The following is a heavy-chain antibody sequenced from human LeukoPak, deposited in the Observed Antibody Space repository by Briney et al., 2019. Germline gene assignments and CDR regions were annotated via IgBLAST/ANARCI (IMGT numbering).Heavy chain of an antibody. Sequence: GGSLRLSCAASGFTFSSYEMNWVRQAPGKGLEWVSYISSSGSTIYYADSVKGRFTISRDNAKNSLYLQMNSLRAEDTAVYYCARAFSAEYFQHWGQGTLVTVSS. J-gene: IGHJ1*01. CDR2: ISSSGSTI. CDR3: ARAFSAEYFQH. V-gene: IGHV3-48*03. CDR1: GFTFSSYE. D-gene: IGHD3-3*01.